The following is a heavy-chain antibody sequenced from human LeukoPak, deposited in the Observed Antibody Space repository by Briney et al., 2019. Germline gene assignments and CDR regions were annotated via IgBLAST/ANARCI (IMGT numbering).Heavy chain of an antibody. CDR2: ISSSSSYT. V-gene: IGHV3-11*06. J-gene: IGHJ5*02. Sequence: GGSLRLSCAASGFTFSDYYMSWIRQAPGKGLEWVSYISSSSSYTNYADSVKGRFTISRDNSKNTVFLQMDSLRVDDTAMYYCARSRGGWFDPWGQGTLVIVSS. CDR1: GFTFSDYY. D-gene: IGHD2-15*01. CDR3: ARSRGGWFDP.